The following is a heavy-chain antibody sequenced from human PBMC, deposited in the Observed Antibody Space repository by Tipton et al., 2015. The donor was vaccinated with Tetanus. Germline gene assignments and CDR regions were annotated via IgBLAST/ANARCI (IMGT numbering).Heavy chain of an antibody. J-gene: IGHJ5*02. V-gene: IGHV3-48*02. Sequence: SLRLSCVASGFIVSSHYMNWVRQAPGKGLEWISYISSSGTTMYYADSVKGRFTISRDNAKNSLFLQMNSLRDEDTAVYYCVNFATSWGQGTLVTVSS. CDR1: GFIVSSHY. CDR3: VNFATS. CDR2: ISSSGTTM.